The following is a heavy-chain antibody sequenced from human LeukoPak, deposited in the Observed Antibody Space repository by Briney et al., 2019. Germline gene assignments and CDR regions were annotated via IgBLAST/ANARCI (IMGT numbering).Heavy chain of an antibody. D-gene: IGHD3-3*01. CDR2: ISAYNGNT. J-gene: IGHJ5*02. CDR3: AREGGGYDFWSGFSWFDP. CDR1: GYTFTSYG. V-gene: IGHV1-18*01. Sequence: ASVKVSCKASGYTFTSYGISWVRHAPGQGLEWMGWISAYNGNTNYAQKLQGRVTMTTDTSTSTAYMELRSLRSDDTAVYYCAREGGGYDFWSGFSWFDPWGQGTLVTVSS.